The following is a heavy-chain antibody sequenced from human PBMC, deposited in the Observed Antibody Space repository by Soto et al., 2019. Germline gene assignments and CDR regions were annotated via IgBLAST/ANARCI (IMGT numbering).Heavy chain of an antibody. Sequence: GGSLRLSCAASGFTFSSYAMSWVRQAPGKGLEWVSAISGSGGSTYYADSVKGRFTISRDNSKNTLYLQMNSLRAEDTAVYYCAKDLRFPSSVYDILTGEVIFDYWGQGTLVTVSS. D-gene: IGHD3-9*01. CDR3: AKDLRFPSSVYDILTGEVIFDY. CDR2: ISGSGGST. J-gene: IGHJ4*02. CDR1: GFTFSSYA. V-gene: IGHV3-23*01.